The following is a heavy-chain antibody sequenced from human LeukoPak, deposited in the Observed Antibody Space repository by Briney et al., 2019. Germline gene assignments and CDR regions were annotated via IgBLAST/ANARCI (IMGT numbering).Heavy chain of an antibody. CDR3: TKIIAYGALDASGV. CDR2: ISGSDVST. D-gene: IGHD4-17*01. V-gene: IGHV3-23*01. J-gene: IGHJ3*01. CDR1: GFSFHSYA. Sequence: GGSLRLSCAASGFSFHSYAMAWVRQAPGEGLEWVSAISGSDVSTHYADSVKGRFTLSRDNSKNTLYVQMNGLEVEDTATYYCTKIIAYGALDASGVWGQGTVVLVSS.